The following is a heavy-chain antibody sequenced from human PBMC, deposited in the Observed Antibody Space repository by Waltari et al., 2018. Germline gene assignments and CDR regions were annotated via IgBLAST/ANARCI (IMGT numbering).Heavy chain of an antibody. CDR3: ARDTATALDS. CDR2: TKNKANSHIT. Sequence: EVQLVESGGGLVQPGGSLRLSCVASGFTFPDHSMDWVRQAPGQGLEWISRTKNKANSHITDYAASVKGRFIASRDDSKNSLYLQMNNLKTEDTAVYYCARDTATALDSWTQGTLVTVSA. J-gene: IGHJ4*02. V-gene: IGHV3-72*01. D-gene: IGHD1-1*01. CDR1: GFTFPDHS.